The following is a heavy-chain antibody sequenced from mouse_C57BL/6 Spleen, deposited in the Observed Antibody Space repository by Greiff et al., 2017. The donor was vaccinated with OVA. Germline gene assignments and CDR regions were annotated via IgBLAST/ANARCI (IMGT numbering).Heavy chain of an antibody. CDR2: IYPRDGST. D-gene: IGHD2-2*01. V-gene: IGHV1-78*01. Sequence: VQLQQSDAELVKPGASVKISCKVSGYTFTDHTIHWMKQRPEQGLEWIGYIYPRDGSTKYNEKFKGKATLTADKSSSTAYMQLNSLTSEDSAVYFCARPGFYGYDGSGFAYWGQGTLVTVSA. J-gene: IGHJ3*01. CDR1: GYTFTDHT. CDR3: ARPGFYGYDGSGFAY.